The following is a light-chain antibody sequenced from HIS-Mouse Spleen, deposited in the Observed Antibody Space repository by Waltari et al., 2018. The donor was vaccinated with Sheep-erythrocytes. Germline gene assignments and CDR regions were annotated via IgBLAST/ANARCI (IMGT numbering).Light chain of an antibody. CDR1: SSDVGSYNL. J-gene: IGLJ3*02. V-gene: IGLV2-23*01. CDR2: EGS. CDR3: CSYAGSSTPWV. Sequence: QSALTQPASASGSPGQSITISCTGTSSDVGSYNLVSWYQQHPGKAPKLMIFEGSKRPSGVSNRFSGSKSGNTDSLTISGLQAEDEADCYCCSYAGSSTPWVFGGGTKLTVL.